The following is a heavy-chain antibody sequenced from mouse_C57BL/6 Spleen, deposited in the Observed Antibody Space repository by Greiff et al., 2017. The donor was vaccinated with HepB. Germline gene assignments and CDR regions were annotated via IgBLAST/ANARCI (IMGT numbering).Heavy chain of an antibody. J-gene: IGHJ4*01. V-gene: IGHV1-18*01. D-gene: IGHD2-3*01. CDR2: INPNNGGT. Sequence: EVQLQQSGPELVKPGASVKIPCKASGYTFTDYNMDWVKQSHGKSLEWIGDINPNNGGTIYNQKFKGKATLTVDKSSSTAYMELRSLTSEDTAVYYCARWDDGYSYYTMDYWGQGTSVTVSS. CDR3: ARWDDGYSYYTMDY. CDR1: GYTFTDYN.